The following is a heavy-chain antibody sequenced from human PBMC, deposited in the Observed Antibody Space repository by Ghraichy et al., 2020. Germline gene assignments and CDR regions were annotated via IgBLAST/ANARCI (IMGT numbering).Heavy chain of an antibody. D-gene: IGHD6-6*01. CDR1: GFTFSNAW. J-gene: IGHJ6*02. CDR2: IKSKTDGGTI. CDR3: TTAYRSRYYYYGMDV. V-gene: IGHV3-15*07. Sequence: LSLTCAASGFTFSNAWMNWVRQAPGKGLEWVGRIKSKTDGGTIDYAAPVKGRFTISRDDSKNTLYLQMNSLKTEDTAVYYCTTAYRSRYYYYGMDVWGQGTTVTVSS.